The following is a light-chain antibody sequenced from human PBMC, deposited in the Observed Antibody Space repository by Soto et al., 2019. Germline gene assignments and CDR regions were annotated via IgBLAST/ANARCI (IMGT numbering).Light chain of an antibody. CDR2: EVS. Sequence: QSALTQPPSASGSPGQSVTITCSGTENDIGFANYVSWYQQHPDEAPKLLIYEVSNRPSGVSNRFSGSKSGNTASLTISGLQAEDEADYYCSSYTSSSTLVVFGTGTKLTVL. CDR3: SSYTSSSTLVV. J-gene: IGLJ1*01. V-gene: IGLV2-14*01. CDR1: ENDIGFANY.